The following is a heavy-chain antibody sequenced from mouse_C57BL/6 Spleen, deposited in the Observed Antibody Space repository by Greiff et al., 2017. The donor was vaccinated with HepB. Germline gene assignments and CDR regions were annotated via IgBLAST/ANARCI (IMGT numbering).Heavy chain of an antibody. V-gene: IGHV2-4*01. CDR3: AKKSSLNWDDYAMDY. J-gene: IGHJ4*01. D-gene: IGHD4-1*02. CDR2: IWSGGST. CDR1: GFSLTSYG. Sequence: QVQLKESGPGLVQPSQILSITCTVSGFSLTSYGVHWVRQPPGKGLEWLGVIWSGGSTDYNAAFISRLSISKDNSKSQVFFKMNSLQADDTAIYYCAKKSSLNWDDYAMDYWGQGTSVTVSS.